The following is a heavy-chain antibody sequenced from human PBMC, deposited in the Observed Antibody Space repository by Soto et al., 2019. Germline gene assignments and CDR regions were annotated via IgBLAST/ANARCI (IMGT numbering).Heavy chain of an antibody. CDR3: AAVAAPYYYDSSGYYGDAFDI. D-gene: IGHD3-22*01. V-gene: IGHV1-58*01. CDR2: IVVGIGNT. Sequence: ASVKVSCKASGFTFTSSAVQWVRQARGQRLEWIGWIVVGIGNTNYAQKFQERVTITRDMSTSTAYMELSSLRSEDTAVYYYAAVAAPYYYDSSGYYGDAFDIWGQGTMVTVSS. J-gene: IGHJ3*02. CDR1: GFTFTSSA.